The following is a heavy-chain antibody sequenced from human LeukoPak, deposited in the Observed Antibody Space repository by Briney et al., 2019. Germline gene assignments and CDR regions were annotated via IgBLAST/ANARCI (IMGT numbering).Heavy chain of an antibody. J-gene: IGHJ4*02. D-gene: IGHD3-10*01. CDR1: GFTFSSYS. CDR2: ISSSSSYI. V-gene: IGHV3-21*01. CDR3: AKGGSGSYYDFDY. Sequence: GGSLRLSCAASGFTFSSYSMNWDRQALGKGLEWVSSISSSSSYIYYADSVKGRFTISRDNSKNTLYLQMNSLRAEDTAVYYCAKGGSGSYYDFDYWGQGTLVTVSS.